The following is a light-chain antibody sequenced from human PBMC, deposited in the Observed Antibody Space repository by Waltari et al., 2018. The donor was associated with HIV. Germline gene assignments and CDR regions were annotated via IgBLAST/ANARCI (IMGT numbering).Light chain of an antibody. CDR3: SSYATGNTYV. J-gene: IGLJ1*01. CDR1: NSDIGKYNL. CDR2: EVT. Sequence: QSALTQPASVSGSPGQSITISCTGTNSDIGKYNLVSWYQQHPGKVPKVLFFEVTTRPSGISHRFSCSKSDNTASLTISGLQAEDEADYYCSSYATGNTYVFGTGTSVTVL. V-gene: IGLV2-23*02.